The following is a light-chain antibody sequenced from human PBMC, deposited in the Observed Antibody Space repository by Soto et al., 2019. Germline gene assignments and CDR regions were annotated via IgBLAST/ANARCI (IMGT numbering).Light chain of an antibody. CDR2: GAS. Sequence: EIIMTQSPATLSVSPGERATLSYRASQSVSSNLAWYQQKPGQAPRPLIYGASTRATGIPARLSGSGSGTEFSLTISSLQSEDFAVYYCQQYNNWPPWTFGQGTKLDIK. CDR3: QQYNNWPPWT. CDR1: QSVSSN. V-gene: IGKV3-15*01. J-gene: IGKJ1*01.